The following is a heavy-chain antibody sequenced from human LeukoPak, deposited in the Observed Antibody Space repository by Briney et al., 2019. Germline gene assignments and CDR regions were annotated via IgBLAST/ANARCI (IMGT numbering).Heavy chain of an antibody. CDR3: ARQSQGGGSRWYFY. D-gene: IGHD6-13*01. Sequence: PGESLKISCKASGYTFSIYWIGWVRQMPGKGLEWMGLIYPGNSDTRYSPSFQGQVTISADKSINTAYLQWSTLKASDSAMFYCARQSQGGGSRWYFYWGQGTLVTVSS. J-gene: IGHJ4*02. CDR1: GYTFSIYW. V-gene: IGHV5-51*01. CDR2: IYPGNSDT.